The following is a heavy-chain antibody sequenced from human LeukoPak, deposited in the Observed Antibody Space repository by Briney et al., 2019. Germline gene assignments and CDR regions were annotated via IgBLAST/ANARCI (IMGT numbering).Heavy chain of an antibody. CDR3: VRDMQRETYYRFDY. V-gene: IGHV3-74*01. D-gene: IGHD3-22*01. CDR1: GFTFSNFW. J-gene: IGHJ4*02. Sequence: GGSLRLSCAASGFTFSNFWMHWVCQAPGKGLVWVSRINVDGSSTSNADSVKGRFTISRDNAKNTLYLQMNSLRAEDTAVYYCVRDMQRETYYRFDYWGQGTLVTVSS. CDR2: INVDGSST.